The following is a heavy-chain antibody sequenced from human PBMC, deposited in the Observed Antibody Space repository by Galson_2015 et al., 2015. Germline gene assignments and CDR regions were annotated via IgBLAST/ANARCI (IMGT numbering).Heavy chain of an antibody. CDR3: ARDGGGRGSNYYYYYYMDV. J-gene: IGHJ6*03. CDR2: ISGSGGST. Sequence: SLRLSCAASGFTFSSYAMSWVRQAPGKGLEWVSAISGSGGSTYYADSVKGRFTISRDNAKNSLYLQMNSLRAEDTAVYYCARDGGGRGSNYYYYYYMDVWGKGTTVTVSS. D-gene: IGHD2-2*01. V-gene: IGHV3-23*01. CDR1: GFTFSSYA.